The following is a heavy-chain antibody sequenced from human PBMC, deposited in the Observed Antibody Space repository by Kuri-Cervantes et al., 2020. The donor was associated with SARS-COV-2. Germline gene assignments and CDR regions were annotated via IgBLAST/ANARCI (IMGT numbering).Heavy chain of an antibody. D-gene: IGHD1-26*01. CDR2: ISWNSGSI. Sequence: GGSLRLSCTVSGGSISSGDYYWSWIRQPPGKGLEWVSGISWNSGSIGYADSVKGRFTISRDNAKNSLYLQMNSLRAEDMALYYCAKAGWEDAFDIWGQGTMVTVSS. J-gene: IGHJ3*02. CDR3: AKAGWEDAFDI. CDR1: GGSISSGDYY. V-gene: IGHV3-9*03.